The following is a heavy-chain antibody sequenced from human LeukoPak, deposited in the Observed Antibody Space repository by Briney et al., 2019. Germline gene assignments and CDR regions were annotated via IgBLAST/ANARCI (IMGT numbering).Heavy chain of an antibody. D-gene: IGHD1-26*01. V-gene: IGHV3-53*01. CDR2: IYSGGST. CDR3: AREAPGAKIDY. J-gene: IGHJ4*02. CDR1: GFTVGSNY. Sequence: GGSLRLSCAASGFTVGSNYMSWVRQAPGKGLEWVSVIYSGGSTYYADSVKGRFTIPRDNSKNTLYLQMNSLRAEDTAVYYCAREAPGAKIDYWGQGTLVTVSS.